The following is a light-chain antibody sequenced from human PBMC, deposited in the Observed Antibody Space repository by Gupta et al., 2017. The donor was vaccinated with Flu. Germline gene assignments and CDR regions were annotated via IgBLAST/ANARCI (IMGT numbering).Light chain of an antibody. J-gene: IGKJ4*01. CDR1: QHINSW. CDR3: LQANSFPLS. CDR2: AAS. V-gene: IGKV1-12*01. Sequence: GDRVTITCRASQHINSWLAWYQKKPGQAPKVLIYAASSLQSGVPSRFSGSGYGTDFTLTISSLQAEDFATYFCLQANSFPLSFGGGTKVEMK.